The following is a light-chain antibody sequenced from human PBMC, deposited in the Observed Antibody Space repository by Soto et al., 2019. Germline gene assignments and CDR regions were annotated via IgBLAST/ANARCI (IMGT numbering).Light chain of an antibody. CDR2: EVS. CDR1: SRDVGGYNY. Sequence: QSVLTQPPSASWSPGQSVTTSCTGTSRDVGGYNYVSWYQQHPGKAPKLMIYEVSKRPSGVPDRFSGSKSGNTASLTVSGLQAEDEADYYCSSYAGSNNYVFGTGTKVTVL. V-gene: IGLV2-8*01. J-gene: IGLJ1*01. CDR3: SSYAGSNNYV.